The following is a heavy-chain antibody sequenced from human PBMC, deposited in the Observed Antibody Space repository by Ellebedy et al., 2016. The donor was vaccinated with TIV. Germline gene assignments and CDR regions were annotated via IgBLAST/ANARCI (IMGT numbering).Heavy chain of an antibody. CDR2: ISAYNGNT. Sequence: ASVKVSCKASGGTFSSYDISWVRQAPGQGLEWMGWISAYNGNTDYAQKLQGRVTMTTDTSTSTAYMELRSLRSDDTAVYYCAKDGYYGDYFDYFDYWGQGTLVTVSS. CDR1: GGTFSSYD. J-gene: IGHJ4*02. V-gene: IGHV1-18*01. CDR3: AKDGYYGDYFDYFDY. D-gene: IGHD4-17*01.